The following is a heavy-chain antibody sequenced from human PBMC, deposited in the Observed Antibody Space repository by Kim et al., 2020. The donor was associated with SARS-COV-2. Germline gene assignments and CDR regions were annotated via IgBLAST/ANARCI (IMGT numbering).Heavy chain of an antibody. CDR3: AKGTIGSCRGASCYPLAF. D-gene: IGHD2-15*01. CDR1: GFTFSSYA. CDR2: ITNGVGAT. J-gene: IGHJ4*02. V-gene: IGHV3-23*01. Sequence: GGSLRLSCAASGFTFSSYAMNWVRQAPGKGLEWVSLITNGVGATYYINSVKGRFTISRDNAKNTVFLQMNRLRVDDTAIYYCAKGTIGSCRGASCYPLAFWGQGPLVPVSS.